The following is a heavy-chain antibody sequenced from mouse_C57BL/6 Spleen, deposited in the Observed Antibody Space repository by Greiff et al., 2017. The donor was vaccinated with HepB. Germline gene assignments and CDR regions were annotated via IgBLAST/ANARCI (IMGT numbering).Heavy chain of an antibody. D-gene: IGHD1-1*01. CDR3: ARVKKYYYGSLYYAMDY. J-gene: IGHJ4*01. V-gene: IGHV1-81*01. CDR2: IYPRSGNT. Sequence: VQLQQSGAELARPGASVKLSCKASGYTFTSYGISWVKQRTGQGLEWIGEIYPRSGNTYYNEKFKGKATLTADKSSSTAYMELRSLTSEDSAVYFCARVKKYYYGSLYYAMDYWGQGTSVTVSS. CDR1: GYTFTSYG.